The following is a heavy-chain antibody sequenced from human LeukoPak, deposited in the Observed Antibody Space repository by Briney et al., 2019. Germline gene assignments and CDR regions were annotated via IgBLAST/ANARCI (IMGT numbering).Heavy chain of an antibody. CDR3: ARASRDYGSGSYHPRAMDV. CDR1: GGSISSYY. Sequence: SETLSLTCTVSGGSISSYYWSWIRQPPGKGLEWIGYIYYSGSTNYNPSLKSRVTISVDTSKNQFSLKLSSVTAADTAVYYCARASRDYGSGSYHPRAMDVWGQGTTVTVSS. J-gene: IGHJ6*02. D-gene: IGHD3-10*01. CDR2: IYYSGST. V-gene: IGHV4-59*01.